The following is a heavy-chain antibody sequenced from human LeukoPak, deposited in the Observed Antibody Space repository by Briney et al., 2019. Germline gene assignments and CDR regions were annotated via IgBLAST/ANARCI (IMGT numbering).Heavy chain of an antibody. V-gene: IGHV1-69*13. Sequence: GASVKVSCKASGGTFSSYAISWVRQAPGQGLEWMGGIIPIFGTANYAQKFQGRVTITADESTSTAYMELSSLRSEDTAVYYCARDGSSEEQWLGWGQGTLVTVSS. CDR2: IIPIFGTA. CDR3: ARDGSSEEQWLG. D-gene: IGHD6-19*01. J-gene: IGHJ4*02. CDR1: GGTFSSYA.